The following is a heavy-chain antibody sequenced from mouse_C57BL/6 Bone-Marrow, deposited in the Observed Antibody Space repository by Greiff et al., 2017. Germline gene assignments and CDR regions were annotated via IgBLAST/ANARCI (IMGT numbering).Heavy chain of an antibody. CDR1: GYTFTDYY. Sequence: EVKLQQSGPELVKPGASVKISCKASGYTFTDYYMNWVKQSHGKSLEWIGDINPNNGGTSYNQKFKGKATLTVDKSSSTAYMELRSLTSEDSAVYYCARDCYYYGSSYERYFDVWGTGTTVTVSS. CDR2: INPNNGGT. J-gene: IGHJ1*03. CDR3: ARDCYYYGSSYERYFDV. V-gene: IGHV1-26*01. D-gene: IGHD1-1*01.